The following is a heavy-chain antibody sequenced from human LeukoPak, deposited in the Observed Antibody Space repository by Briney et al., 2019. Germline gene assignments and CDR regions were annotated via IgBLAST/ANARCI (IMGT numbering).Heavy chain of an antibody. CDR2: INPSGGST. CDR3: ARDQSYYDSSGPIDY. D-gene: IGHD3-22*01. Sequence: WASVKVSCKASGYTFTSYYMHWVRQAPGQGLEWMGIINPSGGSTSYAQKFQGRVTMTRDTSTSTVYMELSSLRSEDTAVYYCARDQSYYDSSGPIDYRGQGILVTVSS. V-gene: IGHV1-46*03. CDR1: GYTFTSYY. J-gene: IGHJ4*02.